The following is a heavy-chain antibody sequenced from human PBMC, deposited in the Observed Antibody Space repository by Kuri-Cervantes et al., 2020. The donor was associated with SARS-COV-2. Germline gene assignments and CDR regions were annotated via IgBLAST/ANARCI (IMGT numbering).Heavy chain of an antibody. J-gene: IGHJ4*02. CDR1: GGSISSSSYY. D-gene: IGHD2-15*01. V-gene: IGHV4-39*02. CDR2: IYYSGST. CDR3: ARLLPGPVDY. Sequence: SETLSLTCTGSGGSISSSSYYWGWNRQRPGMGLEGIWYIYYSGSTYYNPSLKSRVTISVYTSKNHFSLKLSSVTAADTAVYVLARLLPGPVDYWGQGTLVTVSS.